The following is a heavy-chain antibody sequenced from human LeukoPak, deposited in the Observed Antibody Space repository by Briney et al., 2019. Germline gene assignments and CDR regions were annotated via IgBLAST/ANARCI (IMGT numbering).Heavy chain of an antibody. J-gene: IGHJ3*02. V-gene: IGHV1-2*02. Sequence: ASVKVSCKASGYTFSGYYMDWVRQAPGQGLEWMGWINPNRGGTKYAQKFQGRVTMTRDTPISTAYMELSSLRSDDTAVYYCARGGKLMITMVRGALASRDAFDIWGQGTMVTVSS. CDR1: GYTFSGYY. CDR2: INPNRGGT. CDR3: ARGGKLMITMVRGALASRDAFDI. D-gene: IGHD3-10*01.